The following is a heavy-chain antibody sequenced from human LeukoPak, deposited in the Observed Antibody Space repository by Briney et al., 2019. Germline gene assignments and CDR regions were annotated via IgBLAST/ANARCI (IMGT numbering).Heavy chain of an antibody. D-gene: IGHD3-3*01. CDR3: AKGYGITIFGVVTPGAFDI. J-gene: IGHJ3*02. CDR2: IRYDGSNK. V-gene: IGHV3-30*02. CDR1: GFTFSSYG. Sequence: PGGSLRLSRAASGFTFSSYGIHWVRQAPGKGLEWVAFIRYDGSNKYYADSVKGRFTISRDNSKNTLYLQMNSLRAEDTAVYYCAKGYGITIFGVVTPGAFDIWGQGTMVTVSS.